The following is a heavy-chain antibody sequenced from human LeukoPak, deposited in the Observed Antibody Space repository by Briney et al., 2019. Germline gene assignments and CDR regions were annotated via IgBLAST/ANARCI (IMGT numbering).Heavy chain of an antibody. V-gene: IGHV3-74*03. J-gene: IGHJ6*02. CDR2: INGDGTST. D-gene: IGHD3-3*01. Sequence: PGGSLRLSCAASGFTFSSYWMHWVRQAPGKGLVWVSRINGDGTSTTYADSVKGRFTISRDNAKNTLYLQMNSLRAEDTAVYYCARGKGSYYDFWSGYFPHYGMDVWGQGTTVTVSS. CDR3: ARGKGSYYDFWSGYFPHYGMDV. CDR1: GFTFSSYW.